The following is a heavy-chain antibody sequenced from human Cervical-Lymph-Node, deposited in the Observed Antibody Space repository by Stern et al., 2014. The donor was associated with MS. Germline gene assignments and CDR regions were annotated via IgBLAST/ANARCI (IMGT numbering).Heavy chain of an antibody. D-gene: IGHD5-12*01. CDR2: IFPRDSNT. CDR1: GYLFDDYW. Sequence: MQLVQSGAEVKKPGESLKISCEASGYLFDDYWIGWVRQMSGRGLELVAIIFPRDSNTRYSPSVQGQVTISADQSISTAYLQWSSLKPSAPAMYYCARSPATPSGYDRFDYWGQGALVTVSS. CDR3: ARSPATPSGYDRFDY. J-gene: IGHJ4*02. V-gene: IGHV5-51*03.